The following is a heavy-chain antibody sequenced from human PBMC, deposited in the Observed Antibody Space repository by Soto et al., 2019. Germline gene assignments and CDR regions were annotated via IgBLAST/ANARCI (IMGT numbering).Heavy chain of an antibody. V-gene: IGHV3-48*04. CDR2: ISSDSSTI. J-gene: IGHJ3*02. CDR1: GFTFCSYS. CDR3: TSLSKAVDYYAFDI. D-gene: IGHD6-19*01. Sequence: GGSLRLSCAASGFTFCSYSMNWVCQAPGKGLEWVSYISSDSSTISHADSVRGRFTISRDNAKNTMYLHMNSLRAEDTAVYYCTSLSKAVDYYAFDIWGQGRMVTVSS.